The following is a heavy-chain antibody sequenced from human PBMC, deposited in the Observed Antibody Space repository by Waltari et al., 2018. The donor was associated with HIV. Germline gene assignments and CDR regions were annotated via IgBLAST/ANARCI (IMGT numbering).Heavy chain of an antibody. CDR3: ARRKSSSSRAFDS. J-gene: IGHJ4*02. CDR1: GYTFTTHY. V-gene: IGHV1-2*02. D-gene: IGHD2-2*01. Sequence: QVQLVQSGAEVKKSGASVRVTCTASGYTFTTHYIHWVRQAPGQGREWRGWINCDTGATQYAQRFQGRVTMTRDTSITSAYMELSRLKTDDTALYFCARRKSSSSRAFDSWGQGTLVTVSS. CDR2: INCDTGAT.